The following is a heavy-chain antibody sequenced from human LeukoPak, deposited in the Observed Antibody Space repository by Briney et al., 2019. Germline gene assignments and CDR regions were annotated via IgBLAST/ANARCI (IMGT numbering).Heavy chain of an antibody. CDR3: ARDWAVAGTARFDP. V-gene: IGHV4-59*01. D-gene: IGHD6-19*01. Sequence: PSEALSLTCTVSGGSISSYYWSWIRQPPGKGLEWMGYIYYSGSTNYNPSLKSRVTISVDTSKNQFSLKLSSVTAADTAVYYCARDWAVAGTARFDPWGQGTLVTVSS. CDR1: GGSISSYY. J-gene: IGHJ5*02. CDR2: IYYSGST.